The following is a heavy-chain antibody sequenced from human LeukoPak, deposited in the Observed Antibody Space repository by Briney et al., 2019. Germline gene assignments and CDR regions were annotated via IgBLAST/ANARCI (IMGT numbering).Heavy chain of an antibody. CDR3: AVIPAFDY. D-gene: IGHD2-2*01. CDR2: ISDDGRNK. J-gene: IGHJ4*02. Sequence: GRSLRLSCAASGFTFDDYAMHWVRQAPGKGLEWVAVISDDGRNKYYADSVKGRFTISRDNSKNTLFLQMNNLRPEDTAVYYCAVIPAFDYWGQGTLVTVSS. CDR1: GFTFDDYA. V-gene: IGHV3-30*04.